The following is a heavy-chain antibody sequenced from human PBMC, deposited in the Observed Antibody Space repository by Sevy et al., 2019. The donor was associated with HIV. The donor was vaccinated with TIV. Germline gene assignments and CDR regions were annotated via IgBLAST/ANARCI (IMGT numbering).Heavy chain of an antibody. CDR3: ARVSPHYGSGSYYNGLDY. V-gene: IGHV4-59*01. Sequence: SETLSLTCTVSGGSISSYYWSWIRQPPGKGLEWIGYIYYSGSTNYNPSLKSRVTISVDTSKNQFSLKLSSVTAAETAVYYCARVSPHYGSGSYYNGLDYWGQGTLVTVSS. D-gene: IGHD3-10*01. CDR2: IYYSGST. J-gene: IGHJ4*02. CDR1: GGSISSYY.